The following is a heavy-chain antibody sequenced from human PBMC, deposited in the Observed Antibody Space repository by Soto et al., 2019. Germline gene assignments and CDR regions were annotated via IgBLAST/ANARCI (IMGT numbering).Heavy chain of an antibody. CDR2: ISGSGGST. CDR1: GFTFSSYA. J-gene: IGHJ4*02. D-gene: IGHD4-17*01. Sequence: EVQLLESGGGLVQPGGSLRLSCAASGFTFSSYAMSWVRQAPGKGLEWVSAISGSGGSTYYADSVKGRFTISRDNSKNTLYRQMNSLRAEDTAVYYCAKLPDYGDYAGQFDYWGQGTLVTVSS. CDR3: AKLPDYGDYAGQFDY. V-gene: IGHV3-23*01.